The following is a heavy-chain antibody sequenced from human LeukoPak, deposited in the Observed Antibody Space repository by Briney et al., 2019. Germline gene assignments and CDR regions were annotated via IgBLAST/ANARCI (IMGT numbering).Heavy chain of an antibody. CDR3: ARVGEYSSGWDYYFDY. CDR1: GYTFTGYY. CDR2: INPNSGGT. J-gene: IGHJ4*02. D-gene: IGHD6-19*01. V-gene: IGHV1-2*02. Sequence: ASVKVSCKASGYTFTGYYMHWVRQAPGQGLEWMGWINPNSGGTNCAQKFQGRVTMTRDTSISTAYMELSRLRSDDTAVYYCARVGEYSSGWDYYFDYWGQGTLVTVSS.